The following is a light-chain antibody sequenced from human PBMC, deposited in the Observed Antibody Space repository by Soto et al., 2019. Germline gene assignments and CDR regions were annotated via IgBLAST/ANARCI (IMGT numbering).Light chain of an antibody. CDR1: QSVTSNY. J-gene: IGKJ1*01. V-gene: IGKV3-20*01. CDR2: GAS. Sequence: EIVLTQSPGTLSLSPGERATLSCRASQSVTSNYLAWYKQKPGQAPSLLIYGASARAAGIPDRFSGSGTGTDFALTISGLEPEDFAVYFCQKYASSPWTFGQGTKVEIK. CDR3: QKYASSPWT.